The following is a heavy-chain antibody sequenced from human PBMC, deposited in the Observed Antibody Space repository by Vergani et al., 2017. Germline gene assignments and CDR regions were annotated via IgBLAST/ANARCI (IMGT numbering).Heavy chain of an antibody. J-gene: IGHJ6*03. V-gene: IGHV1-69*13. CDR1: GYTFTSYG. Sequence: QVQLVQSGAEVKKPGASVKVSCKASGYTFTSYGISWVRQAPGQGLEWMGGIIPIFGTANYAQKFQGKVTITADESTSTAYMELSSLRSEDTAVYYCARGGAARRYYYYYMDVWGKGTTVTVSS. D-gene: IGHD6-6*01. CDR2: IIPIFGTA. CDR3: ARGGAARRYYYYYMDV.